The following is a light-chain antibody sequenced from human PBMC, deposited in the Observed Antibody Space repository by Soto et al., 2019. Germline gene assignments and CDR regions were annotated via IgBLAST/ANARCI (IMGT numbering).Light chain of an antibody. J-gene: IGKJ1*01. CDR1: QGVSSN. CDR3: QQYNNWPPWT. Sequence: EIVMMQSPATLSVSPGERATLSCRASQGVSSNLAWYQQKRGQAPRLLIYGASTRATGIPARFSGSGSGTEFTLTISSLQSEDFAVYYCQQYNNWPPWTFGQGTKVDIK. V-gene: IGKV3-15*01. CDR2: GAS.